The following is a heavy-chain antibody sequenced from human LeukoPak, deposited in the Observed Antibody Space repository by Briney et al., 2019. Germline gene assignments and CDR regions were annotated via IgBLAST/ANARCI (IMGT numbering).Heavy chain of an antibody. Sequence: GASVKVSCKASGYTFTGYYMHWVRQAPGQGLEWMGWINPNSGGTNYAQKFQGRVTMTRDTSISTAYMELSRLRSDDTAVYYCARVHSGSSWYTGYWGQGTLVTVSS. D-gene: IGHD6-13*01. V-gene: IGHV1-2*02. CDR3: ARVHSGSSWYTGY. J-gene: IGHJ4*02. CDR2: INPNSGGT. CDR1: GYTFTGYY.